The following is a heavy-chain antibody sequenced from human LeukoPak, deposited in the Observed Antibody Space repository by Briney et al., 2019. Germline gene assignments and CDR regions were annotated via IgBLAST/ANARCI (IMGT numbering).Heavy chain of an antibody. J-gene: IGHJ4*02. CDR1: GYTFTSDG. D-gene: IGHD3-22*01. CDR2: ISAYNGNT. CDR3: ARLYYDSSGYSNYFDY. V-gene: IGHV1-18*01. Sequence: ASVKVSCKASGYTFTSDGISWVRQAPGQGLEWMGWISAYNGNTNYAQKLQGRVTMTTDTSTSTAYMELRSLRSDDTAVYYCARLYYDSSGYSNYFDYWGQGTLVTVSS.